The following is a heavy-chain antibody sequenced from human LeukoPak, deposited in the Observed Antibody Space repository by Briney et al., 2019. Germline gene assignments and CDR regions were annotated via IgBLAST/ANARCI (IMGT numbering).Heavy chain of an antibody. CDR2: ISAYNGNT. J-gene: IGHJ5*02. CDR1: GYTFTSYG. CDR3: ARAGYCSSTRCYVGNWFDP. D-gene: IGHD2-2*01. V-gene: IGHV1-18*01. Sequence: ASVKVSCKASGYTFTSYGISWVRQAPGQGLEWMGWISAYNGNTNYAQKLQGRVTMTTDTSTSTAYMELRSLRSDDTAVYYCARAGYCSSTRCYVGNWFDPWGQGTLVTVSS.